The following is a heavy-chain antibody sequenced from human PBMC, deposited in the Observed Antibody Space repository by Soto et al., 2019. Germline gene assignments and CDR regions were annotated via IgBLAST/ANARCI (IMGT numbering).Heavy chain of an antibody. D-gene: IGHD1-1*01. CDR3: ASLDPVDY. CDR1: GFTFSSYA. Sequence: QPGGSLRLSCAASGFTFSSYAMHWVRQAPGKGLEWVAVISYDGSNKYYADSVKGRFTISRDNSKNTLYLQMNSLRAEDTAVYYCASLDPVDYWGQGTLVTVSS. J-gene: IGHJ4*02. V-gene: IGHV3-30-3*01. CDR2: ISYDGSNK.